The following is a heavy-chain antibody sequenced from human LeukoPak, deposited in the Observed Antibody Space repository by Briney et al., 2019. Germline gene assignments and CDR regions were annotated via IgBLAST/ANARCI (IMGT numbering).Heavy chain of an antibody. V-gene: IGHV4-59*08. Sequence: PSETLSLTCTVSGGSISGYYWSWIRQPPGKGLEWIGYIYYSGSTYYNPSLKSRVTISVDTSKNQFSLKLSSVTAADTAVYYCARTPTRLLWFGEPDIYWGQGTLVTVSS. D-gene: IGHD3-10*01. J-gene: IGHJ4*02. CDR1: GGSISGYY. CDR2: IYYSGST. CDR3: ARTPTRLLWFGEPDIY.